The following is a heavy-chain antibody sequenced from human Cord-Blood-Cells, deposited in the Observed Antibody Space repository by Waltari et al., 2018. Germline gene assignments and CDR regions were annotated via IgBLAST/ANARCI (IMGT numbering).Heavy chain of an antibody. CDR1: GYSISSGYY. D-gene: IGHD3-10*01. CDR3: ARDEGETMVRGGSSFDY. J-gene: IGHJ4*02. Sequence: QVQLQESGPGLVKPSETLSLTCAVSGYSISSGYYWGWIRQSPGKGLEWIGSIYHSGSTYYNPSLKSRVTISVDTSKNQFSLKLSSVTAADTAVYYCARDEGETMVRGGSSFDYWGQGTLVTVSS. V-gene: IGHV4-38-2*02. CDR2: IYHSGST.